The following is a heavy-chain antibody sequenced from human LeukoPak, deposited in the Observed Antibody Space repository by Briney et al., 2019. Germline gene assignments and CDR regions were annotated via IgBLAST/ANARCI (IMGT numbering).Heavy chain of an antibody. V-gene: IGHV1-2*02. CDR2: INPNSGGT. J-gene: IGHJ4*02. D-gene: IGHD5-18*01. CDR1: GYTFTGYY. Sequence: GASVKVSCKASGYTFTGYYMHWVRQAPGQGLEWMGWINPNSGGTNYAQKFQGRVTMTRDTSISTAYMELSRLRSDDTAVYYRAREVSYGYRGWGQGTLVTVSS. CDR3: AREVSYGYRG.